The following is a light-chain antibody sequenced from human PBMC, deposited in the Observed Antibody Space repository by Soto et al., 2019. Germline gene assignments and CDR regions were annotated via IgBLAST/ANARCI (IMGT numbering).Light chain of an antibody. Sequence: IEMTQSPATLSVSQGERAPLSCWASQSVSSNLAWYQQKPGQAPRLLIYGASNRATGIPARFSGSGSGTDFTLTISRLEAEDFAVYYCQQFGSYPLTFGGGTKVDIK. J-gene: IGKJ4*02. V-gene: IGKV3-15*01. CDR3: QQFGSYPLT. CDR1: QSVSSN. CDR2: GAS.